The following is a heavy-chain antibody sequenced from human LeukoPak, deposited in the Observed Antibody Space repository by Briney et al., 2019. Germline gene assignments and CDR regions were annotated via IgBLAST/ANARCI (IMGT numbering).Heavy chain of an antibody. D-gene: IGHD3-10*01. V-gene: IGHV3-33*01. CDR1: GFTFSNG. Sequence: TGGSLRLSCVASGFTFSNGMHWVRQAPGKGLEWVALIWYDGSDKYYADSVKGRFTISRDNSKNTLYLQMNSLRVEDTAVYYCARAVRGMLSDYWGQGTLVTVSS. J-gene: IGHJ4*02. CDR3: ARAVRGMLSDY. CDR2: IWYDGSDK.